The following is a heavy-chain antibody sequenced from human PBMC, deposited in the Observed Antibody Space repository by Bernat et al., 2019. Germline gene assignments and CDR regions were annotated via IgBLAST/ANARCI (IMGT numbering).Heavy chain of an antibody. CDR3: TTDAGHYSHAGVGY. CDR1: DFTFTNAW. CDR2: IKTRPEGWTT. J-gene: IGHJ4*02. D-gene: IGHD2-21*01. V-gene: IGHV3-15*07. Sequence: EVHLVESGGGLVEPGGSLRLSCVGSDFTFTNAWMNWVRQAPGKGLEWVGRIKTRPEGWTTYYAAPVKGRFTISRDDSKNTLYLQMNSLKTDDTAVYYCTTDAGHYSHAGVGYWGQGTLATVSS.